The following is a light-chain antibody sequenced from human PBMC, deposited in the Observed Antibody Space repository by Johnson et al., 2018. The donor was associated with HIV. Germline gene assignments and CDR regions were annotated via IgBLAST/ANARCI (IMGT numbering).Light chain of an antibody. CDR3: GTWDNSLSVFV. J-gene: IGLJ1*01. CDR2: EDD. CDR1: SSNIGKNH. V-gene: IGLV1-51*02. Sequence: QSVLTQPPSVSAAPGQKVTISCSGSSSNIGKNHVSWYQQFPGTAPKLLVYEDDKRPSGIPDRFSGSKSGTSATLGVTGLQTGDDAVYYCGTWDNSLSVFVFGTGTKVTVL.